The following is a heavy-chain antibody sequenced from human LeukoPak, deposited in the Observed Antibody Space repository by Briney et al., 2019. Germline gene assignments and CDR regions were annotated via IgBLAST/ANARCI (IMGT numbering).Heavy chain of an antibody. CDR1: GYTFTSYG. D-gene: IGHD6-13*01. J-gene: IGHJ5*02. V-gene: IGHV1-18*01. Sequence: ASVKVSCKASGYTFTSYGISWVRQAPGQGLEWMGWISAYNGNTNYAQKLQGRVTMTTDTSTSTAYMELSSLRSEDTAVYYCAKGGGYSSSWYNWFDPWGQGTLVTVSS. CDR2: ISAYNGNT. CDR3: AKGGGYSSSWYNWFDP.